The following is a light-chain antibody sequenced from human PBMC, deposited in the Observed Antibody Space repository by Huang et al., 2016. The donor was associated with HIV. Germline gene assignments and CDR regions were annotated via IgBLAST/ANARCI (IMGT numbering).Light chain of an antibody. CDR2: AAS. CDR1: RDLSTF. V-gene: IGKV1-27*01. Sequence: MTQSPPSLSASIGDRVTLTCRASRDLSTFLAWYQQKPGKPPRLLIYAASILHSGVPSRFSGRGSGTNFTLTVSSLQPEDVANYYCQKYDSAPRTFGQRT. CDR3: QKYDSAPRT. J-gene: IGKJ1*01.